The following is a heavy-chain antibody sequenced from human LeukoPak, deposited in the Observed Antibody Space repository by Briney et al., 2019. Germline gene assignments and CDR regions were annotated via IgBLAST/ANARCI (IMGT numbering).Heavy chain of an antibody. CDR3: ARGVEPLAANTLAY. D-gene: IGHD1-14*01. J-gene: IGHJ4*02. Sequence: NPGGSLRLSCAASGFTFSSYSMNWVRQAPGKGLEWVSSISSSSSYIYYADSVKGRFTISRDNAKNSLYLQMNSLRAEDTAVYYCARGVEPLAANTLAYWGQGTLVTVSS. V-gene: IGHV3-21*01. CDR1: GFTFSSYS. CDR2: ISSSSSYI.